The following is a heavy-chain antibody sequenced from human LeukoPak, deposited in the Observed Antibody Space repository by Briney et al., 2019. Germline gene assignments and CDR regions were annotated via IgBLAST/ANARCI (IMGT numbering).Heavy chain of an antibody. CDR1: GYTLTELS. J-gene: IGHJ3*02. Sequence: GASVKVSCKVSGYTLTELSMHWVRQAPGKGLEWMGGFDPEDGETIYAQKFQGRVTMTEDTSTDTAYMGLSSLRSEDTAVYYCAREGGYSYGHDAFDIWGQGTMVTVSS. CDR2: FDPEDGET. D-gene: IGHD5-18*01. CDR3: AREGGYSYGHDAFDI. V-gene: IGHV1-24*01.